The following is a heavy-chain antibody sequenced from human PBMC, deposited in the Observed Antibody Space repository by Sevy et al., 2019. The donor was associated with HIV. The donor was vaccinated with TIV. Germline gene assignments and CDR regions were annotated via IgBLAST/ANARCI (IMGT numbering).Heavy chain of an antibody. J-gene: IGHJ6*02. Sequence: GGSLRLSCAASGFTFINYGMSWVRQAPGKGLEWVSVISGRGDTTNYADSVKGRFVISRDNSKDTMYLKLNSLRTENTAVYSYAKNIRVALVVPSPAYGMDVWGHGTSVTVSS. CDR1: GFTFINYG. V-gene: IGHV3-23*01. CDR2: ISGRGDTT. D-gene: IGHD2-2*01. CDR3: AKNIRVALVVPSPAYGMDV.